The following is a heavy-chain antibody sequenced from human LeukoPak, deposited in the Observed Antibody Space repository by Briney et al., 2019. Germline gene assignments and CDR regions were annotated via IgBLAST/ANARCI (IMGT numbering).Heavy chain of an antibody. V-gene: IGHV4-59*12. Sequence: SETLSLTCTVSGGSISNFYWSWIRQPPGKGLEWIGYIFYTGSTNYNPSLKSRVTMSVDTSKNQFSLKLSSVTAADTAVYYCARSAGAFDYWGQGTLVTVSS. CDR1: GGSISNFY. CDR2: IFYTGST. CDR3: ARSAGAFDY. D-gene: IGHD3-10*01. J-gene: IGHJ4*02.